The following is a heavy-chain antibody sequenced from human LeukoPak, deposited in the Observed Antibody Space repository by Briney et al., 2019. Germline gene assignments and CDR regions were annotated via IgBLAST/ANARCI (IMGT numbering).Heavy chain of an antibody. J-gene: IGHJ6*03. Sequence: PGGSLRLSCAASGFTFDDYAMHWVRQAPGKGLEWVSLISGDGGSTYYADSVQGRFTISRDNSKNSLYLQMNSLRTEDTALYYCAKDTNDFWSGSYYYYMDVWGKGTTVTVSS. CDR2: ISGDGGST. CDR3: AKDTNDFWSGSYYYYMDV. D-gene: IGHD3-3*01. CDR1: GFTFDDYA. V-gene: IGHV3-43*02.